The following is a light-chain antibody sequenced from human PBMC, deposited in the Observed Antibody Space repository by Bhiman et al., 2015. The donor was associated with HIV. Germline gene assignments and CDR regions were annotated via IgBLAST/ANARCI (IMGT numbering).Light chain of an antibody. CDR1: ALGNKY. CDR2: QDT. V-gene: IGLV3-1*01. Sequence: SYELTQPPSVSVSPGQTASITCSGHALGNKYVNWYQQKAGQSPVLVIYQDTERPSGVPDRFSGAKSDTTASLTVSGLQADDEADYYCSAYAGRRYVFGSGTKVTVL. J-gene: IGLJ1*01. CDR3: SAYAGRRYV.